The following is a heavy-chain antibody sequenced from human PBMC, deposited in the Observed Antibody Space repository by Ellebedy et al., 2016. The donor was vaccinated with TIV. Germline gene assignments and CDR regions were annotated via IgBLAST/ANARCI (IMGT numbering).Heavy chain of an antibody. V-gene: IGHV3-53*01. J-gene: IGHJ4*02. CDR3: ARGYSSSSYFDY. CDR2: IHSGGRT. Sequence: GESLKISCAASGFTVSSNYVSWVRQAPGKGLEWVSVIHSGGRTYYADSVKGRFTISRDKFKDTLYLQMNSLRVEDTALYYCARGYSSSSYFDYWGQGTLVTVSS. D-gene: IGHD6-13*01. CDR1: GFTVSSNY.